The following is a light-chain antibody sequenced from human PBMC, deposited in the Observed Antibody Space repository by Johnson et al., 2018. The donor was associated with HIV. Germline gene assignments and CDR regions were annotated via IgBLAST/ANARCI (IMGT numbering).Light chain of an antibody. J-gene: IGLJ1*01. V-gene: IGLV1-51*01. CDR2: DNN. CDR1: SSNIANIY. CDR3: ATWDTSLSTGGV. Sequence: QPVLTQPPSVSAAPGQKVTISCSGSSSNIANIYVSWYQQLPGTAPKLLIYDNNKRPSGIPDRFSGSKYGTSATLGITGLQTGDEADYYCATWDTSLSTGGVFGTGTKVTVL.